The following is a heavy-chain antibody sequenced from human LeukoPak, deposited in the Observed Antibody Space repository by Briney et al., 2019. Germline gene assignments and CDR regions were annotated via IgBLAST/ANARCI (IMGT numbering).Heavy chain of an antibody. CDR1: GFTFSTFA. CDR3: ATYRQVLLPFES. D-gene: IGHD2-8*02. CDR2: IFPSGGEI. Sequence: HPGGSLRLSCAASGFTFSTFAMLWVRQPPGKGLEWVSSIFPSGGEIHYADSVRGRFTISRDNSKSTLSLQMNSLRAEDTAIYYCATYRQVLLPFESWGQGTLVTVSS. V-gene: IGHV3-23*01. J-gene: IGHJ4*02.